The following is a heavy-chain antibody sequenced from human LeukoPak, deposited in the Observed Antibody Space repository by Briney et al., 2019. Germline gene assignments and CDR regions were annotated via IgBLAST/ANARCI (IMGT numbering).Heavy chain of an antibody. CDR1: GGSISSYY. CDR2: IYTSGST. V-gene: IGHV4-4*07. Sequence: SETLSLTCTGTGGSISSYYWSWIRQPAGKGLEWIGRIYTSGSTKYNASLKSRVSMSVDTSKNQFSLKLSSVTAADTAVFYCARENSGSYREFDYWGQGTLVTVSS. J-gene: IGHJ4*02. D-gene: IGHD1-26*01. CDR3: ARENSGSYREFDY.